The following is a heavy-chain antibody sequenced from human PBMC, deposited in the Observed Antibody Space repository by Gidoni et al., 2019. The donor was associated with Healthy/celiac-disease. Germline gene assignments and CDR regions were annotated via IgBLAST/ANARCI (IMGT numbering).Heavy chain of an antibody. V-gene: IGHV3-21*01. Sequence: EVQLVESGGGLVKPGGSLRLSCAASGFTFSSYSMNWVRQAPGTWLGWVSSISSSSSYIYYADSVKGRFTISRDNAKNSLYLQMNSLRAEDTAVYYCARRGAPDAFDIWGQGTMVTVSS. CDR1: GFTFSSYS. CDR3: ARRGAPDAFDI. CDR2: ISSSSSYI. J-gene: IGHJ3*02.